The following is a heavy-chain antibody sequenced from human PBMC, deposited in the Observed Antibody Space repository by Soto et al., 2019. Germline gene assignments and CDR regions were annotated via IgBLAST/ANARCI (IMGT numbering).Heavy chain of an antibody. CDR2: IIPIFGTA. CDR1: GGTFSSYA. CDR3: ARDGVVLTGYSEGCFDY. Sequence: QVQLVQSGAEVKKPGSSVKVSCKASGGTFSSYAISWVRQAPGQGLEWMGGIIPIFGTANYAEKLQGRVTITADESTSTAYMELSSLRSEDTAVYYCARDGVVLTGYSEGCFDYWGQGTLVTVSS. J-gene: IGHJ4*02. D-gene: IGHD3-9*01. V-gene: IGHV1-69*01.